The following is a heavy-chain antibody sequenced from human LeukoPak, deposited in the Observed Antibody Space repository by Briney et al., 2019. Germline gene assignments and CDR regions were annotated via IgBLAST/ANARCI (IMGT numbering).Heavy chain of an antibody. J-gene: IGHJ4*02. V-gene: IGHV4-59*01. CDR2: ISYSGNT. Sequence: KPSETLSLTSTVSGGSISSYYWSWIRQPPGKGLEWIGYISYSGNTNYNPSLQSRATISVDTSNNQFSLRLTSVTAADTAVYYCARAGGYNSPFGYWGQGTLVTVSS. CDR1: GGSISSYY. CDR3: ARAGGYNSPFGY. D-gene: IGHD5-24*01.